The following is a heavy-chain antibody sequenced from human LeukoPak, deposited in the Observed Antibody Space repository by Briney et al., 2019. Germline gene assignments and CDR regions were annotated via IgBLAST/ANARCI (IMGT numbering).Heavy chain of an antibody. V-gene: IGHV4-31*03. J-gene: IGHJ1*01. D-gene: IGHD3-10*01. Sequence: PSETLSLTCTVSGGSISSGGYYWSWIRQHPGKGLEWIGYIYYSGSTYYNPSLKSRVTISVDTSKNQFSLKLSSVAAADTAVYYCARDIGADYYGSGSYAFQHWGQGTLVTVSS. CDR2: IYYSGST. CDR1: GGSISSGGYY. CDR3: ARDIGADYYGSGSYAFQH.